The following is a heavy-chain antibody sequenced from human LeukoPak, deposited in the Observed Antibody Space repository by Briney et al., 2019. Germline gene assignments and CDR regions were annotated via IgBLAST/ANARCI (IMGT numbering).Heavy chain of an antibody. Sequence: SETLSLTCTVSGGSLSSYYWSWIRQPPGKGLEWIGEINHSGRTNYNPSLKSRVTISVDTSNNQFSLKLSSVTAADTAVYYCARYDSSGYCFDYWGQGTLVTVSS. CDR2: INHSGRT. CDR3: ARYDSSGYCFDY. J-gene: IGHJ4*02. V-gene: IGHV4-34*01. CDR1: GGSLSSYY. D-gene: IGHD3-22*01.